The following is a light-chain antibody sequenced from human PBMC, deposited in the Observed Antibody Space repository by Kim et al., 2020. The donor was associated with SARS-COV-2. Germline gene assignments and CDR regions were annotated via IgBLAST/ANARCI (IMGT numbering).Light chain of an antibody. J-gene: IGKJ1*01. CDR3: QQYKTSPWT. CDR2: KAS. Sequence: DIQMTQSPSTLSASVGDRVTITCRASQSISSYLAWYQQKPGKAPELLIYKASILESGVPSRFSGSGSGTEFTLTISSLQPDDFASFYCQQYKTSPWTCGKGTKVDIK. V-gene: IGKV1-5*03. CDR1: QSISSY.